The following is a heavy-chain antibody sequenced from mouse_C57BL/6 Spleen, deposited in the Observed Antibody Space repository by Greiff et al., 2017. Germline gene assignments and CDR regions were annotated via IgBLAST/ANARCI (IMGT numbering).Heavy chain of an antibody. D-gene: IGHD1-1*01. V-gene: IGHV1-82*01. J-gene: IGHJ1*03. CDR2: IYPGDGDT. CDR1: GYAFSSSW. Sequence: QVQLQQSGPELVKPGASVKISCKASGYAFSSSWMNWVKQRPGKGLEWIGRIYPGDGDTNYNGKFKGKATLTADKSSSTAYMQLSSLTSEDSAVYFCARLGYYGSIDWYFDVWGTGTTVTVSS. CDR3: ARLGYYGSIDWYFDV.